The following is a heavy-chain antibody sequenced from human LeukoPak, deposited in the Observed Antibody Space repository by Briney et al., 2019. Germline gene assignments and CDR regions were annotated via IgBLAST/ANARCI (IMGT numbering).Heavy chain of an antibody. J-gene: IGHJ4*02. V-gene: IGHV1-2*02. CDR1: GYTFTGYD. D-gene: IGHD4-17*01. CDR3: ARDLNPYGDYDY. Sequence: ASVKVSCKASGYTFTGYDMHWVRQAAGHELEWMGWINPNSGGTNHAQKFQGRFTMTRDTSISTAYMELSRLRSDDTAVYYCARDLNPYGDYDYWGQGTLVTVSS. CDR2: INPNSGGT.